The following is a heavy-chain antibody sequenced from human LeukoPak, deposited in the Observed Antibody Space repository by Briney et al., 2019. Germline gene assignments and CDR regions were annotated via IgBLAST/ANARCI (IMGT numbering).Heavy chain of an antibody. J-gene: IGHJ3*02. CDR2: INSDGGST. V-gene: IGHV3-74*01. D-gene: IGHD3-22*01. Sequence: GGSLRLSCAASGFTFSSYWMHWVRQAPGKGLVWVSRINSDGGSTSYADSVKGRFTISRDNAKNTLYLQMNSLRAEDTAVYYCARDLTPAYYYDSSGQDAFDIWGQGTMVTVSS. CDR1: GFTFSSYW. CDR3: ARDLTPAYYYDSSGQDAFDI.